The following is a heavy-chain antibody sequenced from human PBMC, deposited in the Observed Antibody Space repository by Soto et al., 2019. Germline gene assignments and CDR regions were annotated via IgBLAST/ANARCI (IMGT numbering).Heavy chain of an antibody. J-gene: IGHJ3*02. D-gene: IGHD6-13*01. CDR3: TTFAPAAGTRDDFET. CDR1: GFTFSNAW. CDR2: IKSKTDGGTT. Sequence: GGSLRLSCAASGFTFSNAWMSWVRQAPGKGLEWVGRIKSKTDGGTTDYAAPVKGRFTISRDDSKNTLYLQMNSLKTEDTAVYYCTTFAPAAGTRDDFETWGQGTLVTVSS. V-gene: IGHV3-15*01.